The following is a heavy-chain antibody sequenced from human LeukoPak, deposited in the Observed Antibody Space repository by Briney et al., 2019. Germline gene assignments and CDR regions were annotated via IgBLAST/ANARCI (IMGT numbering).Heavy chain of an antibody. J-gene: IGHJ5*02. V-gene: IGHV1-69*13. CDR3: ATDYGSGTYYNAITLDP. Sequence: LVKVSCKASGGTFSSFGISWVRQAPGQGLEWMGEFIPVFGTPNYAQKFQGRVTITADESTSTGYMELSSLRSEDTAVYYCATDYGSGTYYNAITLDPWGQGTLVTVSS. D-gene: IGHD3-10*01. CDR2: FIPVFGTP. CDR1: GGTFSSFG.